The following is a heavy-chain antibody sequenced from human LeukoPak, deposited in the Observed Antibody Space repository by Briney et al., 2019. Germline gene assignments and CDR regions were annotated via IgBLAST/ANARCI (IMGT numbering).Heavy chain of an antibody. CDR3: AKERNLEIAVAGTIFDT. D-gene: IGHD6-19*01. Sequence: PGGSLRLSCAASGFTVSSNYMSWVRQAPGKGLEWVSVIYSGGSTYYAGSVKGRFTISRDNSKNMIYLEMTSLKAEDTAMYYCAKERNLEIAVAGTIFDTWGQGTLVTVSS. V-gene: IGHV3-66*01. CDR2: IYSGGST. J-gene: IGHJ4*02. CDR1: GFTVSSNY.